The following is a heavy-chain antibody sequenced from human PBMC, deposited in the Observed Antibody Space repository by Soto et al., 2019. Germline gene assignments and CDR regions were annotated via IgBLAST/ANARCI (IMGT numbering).Heavy chain of an antibody. D-gene: IGHD1-7*01. Sequence: GSLRLSCAASGFTFSRHGMHWVRQAPGKGLDWVAVISYDGSNKYYADSVKGRFTISRDNSKNTLYLQMNSLRPEDTAVYYCAKGATTRIDYWGQGT. V-gene: IGHV3-30*18. J-gene: IGHJ4*02. CDR3: AKGATTRIDY. CDR1: GFTFSRHG. CDR2: ISYDGSNK.